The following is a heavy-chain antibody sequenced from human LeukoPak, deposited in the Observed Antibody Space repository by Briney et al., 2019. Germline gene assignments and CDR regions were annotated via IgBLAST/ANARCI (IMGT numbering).Heavy chain of an antibody. CDR2: ISAYNGNT. V-gene: IGHV1-18*01. CDR3: ASCDSVLCVGAKGHDAFDI. Sequence: ASVKVSCKASGYTFTSYGISWVRQAPGQGLEWMGWISAYNGNTNYAQKLQGRVTMTTDTSTSTAYMELRSLRSDDTAVYYCASCDSVLCVGAKGHDAFDIWGQGTMVTVSS. J-gene: IGHJ3*02. D-gene: IGHD1-26*01. CDR1: GYTFTSYG.